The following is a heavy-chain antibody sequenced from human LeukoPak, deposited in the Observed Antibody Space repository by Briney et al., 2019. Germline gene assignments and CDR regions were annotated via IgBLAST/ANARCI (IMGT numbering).Heavy chain of an antibody. D-gene: IGHD3-22*01. CDR2: IYYSGST. Sequence: PSETLSLTCTVSGGSISSSSYYWGWIRQPPGKGLEWIGSIYYSGSTYYNPSLKSRVTISVDTSKNQFSLKPSSVTAADTAVYYCARDLKFEGYYYDSSGYSGHAFDIWGQGTMVTVSS. V-gene: IGHV4-39*07. J-gene: IGHJ3*02. CDR1: GGSISSSSYY. CDR3: ARDLKFEGYYYDSSGYSGHAFDI.